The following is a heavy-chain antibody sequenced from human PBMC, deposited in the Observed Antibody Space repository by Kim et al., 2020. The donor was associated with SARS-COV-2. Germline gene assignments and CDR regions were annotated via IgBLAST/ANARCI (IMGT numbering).Heavy chain of an antibody. V-gene: IGHV3-48*02. CDR3: ARGPQRDISYYYYYYMDV. Sequence: KGRFTISRDNAKNSLYLQMNSLRDEDTAVYYCARGPQRDISYYYYYYMDVWGKGTTVTVSS. J-gene: IGHJ6*03. D-gene: IGHD5-12*01.